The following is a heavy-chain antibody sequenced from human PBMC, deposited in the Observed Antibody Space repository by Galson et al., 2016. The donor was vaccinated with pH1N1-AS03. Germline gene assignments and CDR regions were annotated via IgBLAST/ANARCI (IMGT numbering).Heavy chain of an antibody. J-gene: IGHJ4*02. Sequence: SLRLSCAASGFTFSNAWMSWVRQAPGKGLGWVANIDQDGSEKYYMDSVEGRFTISRDNAKNSLSLQMNSLRSEDTAVYYCTSGMVELDYWGQGTLVTVSS. CDR1: GFTFSNAW. CDR2: IDQDGSEK. D-gene: IGHD3-10*01. CDR3: TSGMVELDY. V-gene: IGHV3-7*01.